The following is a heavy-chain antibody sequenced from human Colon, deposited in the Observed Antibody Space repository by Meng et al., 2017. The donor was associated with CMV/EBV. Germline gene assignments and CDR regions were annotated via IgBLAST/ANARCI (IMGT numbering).Heavy chain of an antibody. Sequence: GGSLRLSCAAAGFRFEDYSMNWVRQGPGKGLEWVSLISWDGATTYYTGSVKGRFTISRGNSENTLYLQMNNLRSEDTAIYYCVKDMAGVTSSHGFDSWGQGTLVTVSS. D-gene: IGHD6-6*01. J-gene: IGHJ4*02. CDR2: ISWDGATT. CDR1: GFRFEDYS. V-gene: IGHV3-43*01. CDR3: VKDMAGVTSSHGFDS.